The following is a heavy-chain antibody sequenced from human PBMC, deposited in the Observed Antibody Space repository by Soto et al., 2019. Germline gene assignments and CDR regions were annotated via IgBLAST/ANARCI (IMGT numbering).Heavy chain of an antibody. D-gene: IGHD6-13*01. CDR2: INAGSGNP. CDR3: ARGLAADGA. Sequence: QVQPVQSAAEVNKPGASVKVSCTASGYTFTHYAIHWVRHAPGQRLEWMGVINAGSGNPKYSQTFQGRLTFTKDTSASTAYMDLSILRSEDTAIYYCARGLAADGAWGQGTLVTVSS. CDR1: GYTFTHYA. J-gene: IGHJ5*02. V-gene: IGHV1-3*01.